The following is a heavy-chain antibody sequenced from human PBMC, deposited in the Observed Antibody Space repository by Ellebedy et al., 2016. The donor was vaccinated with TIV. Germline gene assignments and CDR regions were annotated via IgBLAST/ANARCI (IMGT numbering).Heavy chain of an antibody. CDR2: INPNRGST. CDR1: GYTFTDYY. J-gene: IGHJ5*02. Sequence: AASVKVSCKASGYTFTDYYMHWVRQAPGQRLEWMGWINPNRGSTKYAQIFQGRVTMTRDTSINTAYMGLSRLTSDDTAIYYCARVTYDIFPTHPESVGWFDPWGQGTLVTVSS. D-gene: IGHD3-9*01. V-gene: IGHV1-2*02. CDR3: ARVTYDIFPTHPESVGWFDP.